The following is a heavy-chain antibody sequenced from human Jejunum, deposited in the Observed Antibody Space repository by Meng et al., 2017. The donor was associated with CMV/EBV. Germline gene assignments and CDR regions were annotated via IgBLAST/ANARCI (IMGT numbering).Heavy chain of an antibody. CDR3: VRDRGSYYVGAFDI. CDR2: MNWNGGSI. CDR1: DAYG. V-gene: IGHV3-20*01. D-gene: IGHD1-26*01. Sequence: DAYGMSWVRQVPGKGLEWVAGMNWNGGSITYADSVKGRFTISRDNAKDSLYLQMNSLRAEDTALYHCVRDRGSYYVGAFDIWGQGTMVTVSS. J-gene: IGHJ3*02.